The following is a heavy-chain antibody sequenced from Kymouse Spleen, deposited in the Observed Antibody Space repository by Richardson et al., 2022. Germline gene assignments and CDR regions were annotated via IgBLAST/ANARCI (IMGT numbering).Heavy chain of an antibody. V-gene: IGHV3-49*05. J-gene: IGHJ3*02. CDR1: GFTFGDYA. Sequence: EVQLVESGGGLVKPGRSLRLSCTASGFTFGDYAMSWFRQAPGKGLEWVGFIRSKAYGGTTEYAASVKGRFTISRDDSKSIAYLQMNSLKTEDTAVYYCTMRMVRGVTPDAFDIWGQGTMVTVSS. CDR3: TMRMVRGVTPDAFDI. D-gene: IGHD3-10*01. CDR2: IRSKAYGGTT.